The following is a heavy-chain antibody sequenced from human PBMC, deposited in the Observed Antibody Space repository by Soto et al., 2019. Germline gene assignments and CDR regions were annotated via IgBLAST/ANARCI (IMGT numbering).Heavy chain of an antibody. Sequence: QVQLQQWGAGLLKPSETLSLTCAVYGGSFSGYYWSWIRQPPGKGLEWIGEINHSGSTNYNPSLKSRVTTSVDTSKNQFSLKLSSVTAADTAVYYCARAGYDFWSEPINWFDPWGQGTLVTVSS. CDR1: GGSFSGYY. CDR2: INHSGST. J-gene: IGHJ5*02. V-gene: IGHV4-34*01. CDR3: ARAGYDFWSEPINWFDP. D-gene: IGHD3-3*01.